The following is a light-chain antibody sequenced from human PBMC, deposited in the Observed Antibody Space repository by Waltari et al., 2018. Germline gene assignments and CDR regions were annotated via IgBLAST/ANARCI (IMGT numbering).Light chain of an antibody. J-gene: IGLJ1*01. CDR2: EGS. Sequence: QSALTQPASVSGSPGQSITISCTGTSSDVGSYNLVSWYQQHPGKAPQLMIYEGSKRPSGVSNRFSGSKSGNTASLTVSGLQAEDEADYYCTSYVDSDNLIFGIGTKVTVL. V-gene: IGLV2-14*02. CDR1: SSDVGSYNL. CDR3: TSYVDSDNLI.